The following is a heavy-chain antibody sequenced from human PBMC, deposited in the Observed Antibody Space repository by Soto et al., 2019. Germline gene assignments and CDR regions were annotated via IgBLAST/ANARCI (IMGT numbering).Heavy chain of an antibody. CDR2: INHSGST. J-gene: IGHJ4*02. CDR3: ARGRLNYYDSSGYYWF. V-gene: IGHV4-34*01. CDR1: GGSFSGYY. D-gene: IGHD3-22*01. Sequence: SETLSLTCAVYGGSFSGYYWSWIRQPPGKGLEWIGEINHSGSTNYNPSLKSRVTISVDTSKNQFSLKLSSVTAADTAVYYCARGRLNYYDSSGYYWFWAQGTLVTVSS.